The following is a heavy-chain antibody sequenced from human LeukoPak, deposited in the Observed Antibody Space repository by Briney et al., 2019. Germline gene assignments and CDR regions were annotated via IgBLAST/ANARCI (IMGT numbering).Heavy chain of an antibody. V-gene: IGHV3-74*01. D-gene: IGHD2-2*01. J-gene: IGHJ4*02. CDR1: GFTFSSYW. CDR2: INSDGTTT. CDR3: ATGYCSGSSCYRAFEY. Sequence: PGGSLRLSCAASGFTFSSYWVHWVRQAPGKGLVWVSRINSDGTTTSYADSVKGRFTISRDNAKNTLYLQMNSLRAEDTAVYYCATGYCSGSSCYRAFEYWGRGTLVTVSS.